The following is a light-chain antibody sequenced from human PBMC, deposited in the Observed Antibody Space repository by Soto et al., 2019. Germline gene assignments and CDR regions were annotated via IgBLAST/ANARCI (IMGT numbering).Light chain of an antibody. CDR3: CSYTGSSTVV. J-gene: IGLJ2*01. V-gene: IGLV2-23*02. CDR1: SSDVGSYNL. CDR2: EVS. Sequence: QSVLTQPASVSGSPGQSITISCTGTSSDVGSYNLVSWYQQHPGKAPKVMIYEVSKRPSGVSNLFSGSKSGNTASLTLFGMQAADEADYYCCSYTGSSTVVFGGGTKLTFL.